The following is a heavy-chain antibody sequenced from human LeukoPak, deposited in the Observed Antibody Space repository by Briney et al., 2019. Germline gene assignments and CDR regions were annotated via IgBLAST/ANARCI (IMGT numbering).Heavy chain of an antibody. J-gene: IGHJ4*02. V-gene: IGHV3-53*01. Sequence: PGGSLRLSCAASGFTVSSSYMSWVRQAPGKGLEWVSLIYSGGSTNYPDSVRGRFTISRDNSKNTLYLQMNSLRVEDTAVYYCASGRGFYWGQGTLVTVSS. CDR3: ASGRGFY. CDR1: GFTVSSSY. D-gene: IGHD1-26*01. CDR2: IYSGGST.